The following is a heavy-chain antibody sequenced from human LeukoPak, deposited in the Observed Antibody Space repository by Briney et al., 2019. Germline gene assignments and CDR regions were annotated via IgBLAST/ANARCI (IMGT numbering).Heavy chain of an antibody. Sequence: GSLRLSCAASGFTFSSYWMHWVRQPPGKGLEWIGEINHSGSTNYNPSLKSRVTISVDTSKNQFSLKLSSVTAADTAVYYCARGPYVWGSYRGPYYFDYWGQGTLVTVSS. D-gene: IGHD3-16*02. CDR2: INHSGST. CDR1: GFTFSSYW. V-gene: IGHV4-34*01. CDR3: ARGPYVWGSYRGPYYFDY. J-gene: IGHJ4*02.